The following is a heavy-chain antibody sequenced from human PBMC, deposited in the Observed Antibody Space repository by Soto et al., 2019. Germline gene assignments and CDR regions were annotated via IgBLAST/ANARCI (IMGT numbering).Heavy chain of an antibody. Sequence: PSETLSLTCGVHGDSLSGYAWSWIRQPPGKGLEWVGEITFRGVTNYHPSLKSRVSMSVDTPKNRISLNVSSVTAADTALYFCARKLEASVRHVEWFSYKWFDPWGPGTLVTVSS. CDR2: ITFRGVT. CDR3: ARKLEASVRHVEWFSYKWFDP. CDR1: GDSLSGYA. D-gene: IGHD3-9*01. V-gene: IGHV4-34*01. J-gene: IGHJ5*02.